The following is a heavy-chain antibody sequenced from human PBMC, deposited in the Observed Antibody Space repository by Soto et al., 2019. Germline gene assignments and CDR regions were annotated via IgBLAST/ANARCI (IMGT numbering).Heavy chain of an antibody. D-gene: IGHD2-15*01. CDR1: GGTFSSYA. CDR2: IIPIFGTA. V-gene: IGHV1-69*01. CDR3: ARSYCSGGSCYSAYYYGMDV. Sequence: QVQLVQSGAEVKKPGSSVKVSCKASGGTFSSYAIIWVRQAPGQGLEWMGGIIPIFGTANYAQKFQGRVTITADESTSTAYMELSSLRSEDTAVYYCARSYCSGGSCYSAYYYGMDVWGQGTTVTVSS. J-gene: IGHJ6*02.